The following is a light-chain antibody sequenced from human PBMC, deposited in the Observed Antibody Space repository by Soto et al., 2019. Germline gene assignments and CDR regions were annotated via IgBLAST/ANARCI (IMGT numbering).Light chain of an antibody. CDR1: SSNIGAGYD. CDR2: GNS. CDR3: QSYDSSLSGFYV. J-gene: IGLJ1*01. Sequence: QSVLTQPPSVSGAPGKRVTISCTGSSSNIGAGYDVHWYQQLPGTAPKLLIYGNSNRPSGVPDRFSGSKSGTSASLAITGLQAEDEAYYYCQSYDSSLSGFYVFVTGTKVTVL. V-gene: IGLV1-40*01.